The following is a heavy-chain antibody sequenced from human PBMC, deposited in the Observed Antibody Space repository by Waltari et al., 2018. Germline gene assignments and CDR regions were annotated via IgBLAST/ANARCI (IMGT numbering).Heavy chain of an antibody. CDR2: ISWNGGHR. D-gene: IGHD3-9*01. CDR1: GFPFDYNG. V-gene: IGHV3-9*01. CDR3: ARGARYFDWNHDAFDI. Sequence: EAQLVESGGGLVQPGGSLRLSCAAPGFPFDYNGMLWVRHSAGRGVEWVSRISWNGGHRVYADLVKGRFTVSKDDAKNSLYLQMNSLTTEDTALYYCARGARYFDWNHDAFDIWGRGTMVIVSS. J-gene: IGHJ3*02.